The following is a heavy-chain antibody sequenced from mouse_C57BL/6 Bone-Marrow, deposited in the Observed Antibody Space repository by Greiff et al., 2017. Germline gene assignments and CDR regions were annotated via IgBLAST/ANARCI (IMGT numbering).Heavy chain of an antibody. CDR3: SKGETGSYAMVY. CDR2: IYPGSGST. CDR1: GYTFTSYW. Sequence: QVQLQQPGAELVKPGASVKMSCKASGYTFTSYWITWVKQRPGQGLEWIGDIYPGSGSTNYNEKFKSKATLTVDTSSSTAYLQLSSLTSEDSAVYYCSKGETGSYAMVYWGQETSFTVSS. D-gene: IGHD1-3*01. V-gene: IGHV1-55*01. J-gene: IGHJ4*01.